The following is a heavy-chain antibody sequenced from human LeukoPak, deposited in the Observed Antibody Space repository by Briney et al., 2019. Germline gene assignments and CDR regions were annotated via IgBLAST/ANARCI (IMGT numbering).Heavy chain of an antibody. CDR3: ATRGTNLDY. Sequence: PGGSLRLSCAASGFTFSSYAMSWVRQAPGKGLEWVSAIIGSGGSTYYSASVKGRFTISRDNSKNTLYLQMNSLRAEDTAVYYCATRGTNLDYWGQGTLGTVS. V-gene: IGHV3-23*01. D-gene: IGHD3-16*01. J-gene: IGHJ4*02. CDR2: IIGSGGST. CDR1: GFTFSSYA.